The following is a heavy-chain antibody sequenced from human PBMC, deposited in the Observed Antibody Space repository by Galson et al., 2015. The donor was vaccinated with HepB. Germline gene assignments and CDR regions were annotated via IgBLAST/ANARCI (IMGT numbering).Heavy chain of an antibody. CDR3: ARMDIAAAGGTFDI. Sequence: SVKVSCKASGYTFTSYDINWVRQATGQGLEWMGWMNPNSGNTGYAQKFQGRVTMTRNTAISTAYMELSSLRSEDTAVYYCARMDIAAAGGTFDIWGQGTMVTVSS. J-gene: IGHJ3*02. V-gene: IGHV1-8*01. CDR1: GYTFTSYD. D-gene: IGHD6-13*01. CDR2: MNPNSGNT.